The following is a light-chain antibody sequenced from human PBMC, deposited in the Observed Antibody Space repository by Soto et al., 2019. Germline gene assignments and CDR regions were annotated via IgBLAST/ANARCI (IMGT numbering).Light chain of an antibody. CDR3: QQLSRYPLT. Sequence: IQMTQSPSTLSASVGDRVTITCRASQGIRTDLGWYQQSPGKAPKVLIFGASTLQSGVPSRFSGSGSGTDFTLTISSLQPEDVATYYCQQLSRYPLTFGGGTKVDIK. V-gene: IGKV1-6*01. J-gene: IGKJ4*01. CDR2: GAS. CDR1: QGIRTD.